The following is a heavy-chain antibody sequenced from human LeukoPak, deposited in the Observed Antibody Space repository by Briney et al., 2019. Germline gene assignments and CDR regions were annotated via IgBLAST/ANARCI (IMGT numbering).Heavy chain of an antibody. Sequence: SQTLSLTCTVSGGSISSGSYYWSWIRQPAGKGLEWIGRIYTSGSTNYNPSLKSRVTISVDTSKNQFSLKLSSVTAADTAVCYCARDESSGYSFDYWGQGTLVTVSS. CDR1: GGSISSGSYY. D-gene: IGHD3-22*01. CDR3: ARDESSGYSFDY. V-gene: IGHV4-61*02. J-gene: IGHJ4*02. CDR2: IYTSGST.